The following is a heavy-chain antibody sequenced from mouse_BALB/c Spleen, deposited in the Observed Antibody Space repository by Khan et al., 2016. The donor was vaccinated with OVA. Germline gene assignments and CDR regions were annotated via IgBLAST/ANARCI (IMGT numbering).Heavy chain of an antibody. CDR2: ILYSGST. D-gene: IGHD2-14*01. CDR3: ARSTYRDAFAY. Sequence: EVKLLESGPSLVKPSQTLSLTCSVTGDSITSGYWCWIRKFPGNKLEYMGYILYSGSTYYNPSLKSRISITRHTSQNQYYLQLNSVTTEDTATYYCARSTYRDAFAYWGQGTLVTVSA. V-gene: IGHV3-8*02. CDR1: GDSITSGY. J-gene: IGHJ3*01.